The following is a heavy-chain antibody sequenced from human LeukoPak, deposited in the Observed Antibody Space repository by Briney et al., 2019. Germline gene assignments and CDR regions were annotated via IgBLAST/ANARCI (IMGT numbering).Heavy chain of an antibody. CDR3: TTVSYSNYGFDY. D-gene: IGHD4-11*01. Sequence: PGGSLRLSCAASGFTFSNAWMSWVRQAPGKGLEWVGRIKRKTDGAKTDYGAHVKGRFTISRDESKNTLYLQMNSLKTDETPVYYCTTVSYSNYGFDYWGQGTLVTVSS. CDR1: GFTFSNAW. CDR2: IKRKTDGAKT. V-gene: IGHV3-15*01. J-gene: IGHJ4*02.